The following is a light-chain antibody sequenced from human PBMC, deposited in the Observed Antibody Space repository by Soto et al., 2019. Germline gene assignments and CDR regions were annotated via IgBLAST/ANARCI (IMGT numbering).Light chain of an antibody. V-gene: IGKV3-11*01. CDR2: DAS. CDR1: QSVSSN. Sequence: EIVMTQSPATLSVSPGERATLSCRASQSVSSNLAWFQQKPGQAPRLLMYDASKRATGIPARFSGSGSGTDFTLTISSLEPEDFAVYYCQQSDIWPWTFGQGTKVDIK. J-gene: IGKJ1*01. CDR3: QQSDIWPWT.